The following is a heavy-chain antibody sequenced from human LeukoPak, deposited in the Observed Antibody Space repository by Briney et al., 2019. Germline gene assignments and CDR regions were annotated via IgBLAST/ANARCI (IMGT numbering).Heavy chain of an antibody. Sequence: SETLSLTCTVSGGSISSSSYYWGWIRQPPGKGLEWIGSIYYSGSTYYNPSLKSRVTISVDTSKNQFSLKLSSVTAADTAVYYCARDLTCYDSSGSLVDWGQGTMVTVSS. CDR3: ARDLTCYDSSGSLVD. J-gene: IGHJ3*01. CDR2: IYYSGST. CDR1: GGSISSSSYY. D-gene: IGHD3-22*01. V-gene: IGHV4-39*07.